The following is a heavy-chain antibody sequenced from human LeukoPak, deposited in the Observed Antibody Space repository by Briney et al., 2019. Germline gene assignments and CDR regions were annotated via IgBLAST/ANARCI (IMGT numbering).Heavy chain of an antibody. V-gene: IGHV4-61*02. J-gene: IGHJ6*03. CDR2: IYTSGST. CDR3: ARDLMFLYPRRGGYYYYMDV. CDR1: GGSISSGSYY. D-gene: IGHD2-8*01. Sequence: SQTLSLTCTVSGGSISSGSYYWSWIRQPAGKGLEWIGRIYTSGSTNYNPSLKSRVTMSVDTSKNQFSLKLSSVTAADTAVYYCARDLMFLYPRRGGYYYYMDVWGKGTTVTVSS.